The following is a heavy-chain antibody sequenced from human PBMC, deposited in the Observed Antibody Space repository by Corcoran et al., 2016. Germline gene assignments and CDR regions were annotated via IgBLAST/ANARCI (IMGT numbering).Heavy chain of an antibody. CDR3: ARGVGYDRVKFAGWFDP. D-gene: IGHD5-12*01. CDR1: GYTFTGYY. J-gene: IGHJ5*02. V-gene: IGHV1-2*02. Sequence: QVQLVQSGAEVKKPGASVKVSCKASGYTFTGYYMHWVRKATGQGLEWMGWINPNSGGTNYAQKCQGRVTMTRETSISTADMELRRLRSEDTAVYYCARGVGYDRVKFAGWFDPWGQGTLVTVSS. CDR2: INPNSGGT.